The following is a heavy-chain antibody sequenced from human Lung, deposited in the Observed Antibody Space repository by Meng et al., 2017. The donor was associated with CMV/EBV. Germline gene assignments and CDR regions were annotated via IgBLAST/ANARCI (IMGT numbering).Heavy chain of an antibody. V-gene: IGHV4-61*01. CDR2: VHYSGST. CDR3: ARFLDSWFYFDS. Sequence: GSLRLXCTVSGGSVSSGSYYWSWIRQPPGKGLEWIGYVHYSGSTNYNPSLKSRVTISLDTSKNQFSLRLSSVTAADTAVYFCARFLDSWFYFDSWGQGTRVTVSS. D-gene: IGHD6-13*01. CDR1: GGSVSSGSYY. J-gene: IGHJ4*01.